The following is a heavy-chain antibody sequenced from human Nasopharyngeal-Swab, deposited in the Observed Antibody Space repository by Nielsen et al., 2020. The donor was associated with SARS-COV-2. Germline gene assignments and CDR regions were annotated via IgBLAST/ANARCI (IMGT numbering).Heavy chain of an antibody. V-gene: IGHV4-30-4*01. Sequence: SETLSLTCAVSGGSISSSNWWSWVRQPPGKGLEWIGYIYYSGSTYYNPSLKSRVTISVDTSKNQFSLKLSSVTAADTAVYYCARAPVLPAATYYYYYMDVWGKGTTVTVSS. CDR2: IYYSGST. CDR1: GGSISSSNW. CDR3: ARAPVLPAATYYYYYMDV. J-gene: IGHJ6*03. D-gene: IGHD2-2*01.